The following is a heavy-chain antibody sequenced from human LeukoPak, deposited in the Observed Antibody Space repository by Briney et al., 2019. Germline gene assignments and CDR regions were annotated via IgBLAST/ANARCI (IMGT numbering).Heavy chain of an antibody. J-gene: IGHJ4*02. CDR2: IKQDGSEK. CDR3: ARVKGSIAAAGTWYFDY. CDR1: GFTFSSYW. Sequence: GGSLRLSCAASGFTFSSYWVSWVRQAPGKGLEWVANIKQDGSEKYYVDSVKGRFTISRDNAKNSLYLQMNSLRAEDTAVYYCARVKGSIAAAGTWYFDYWGQGTLVTVSS. D-gene: IGHD6-13*01. V-gene: IGHV3-7*01.